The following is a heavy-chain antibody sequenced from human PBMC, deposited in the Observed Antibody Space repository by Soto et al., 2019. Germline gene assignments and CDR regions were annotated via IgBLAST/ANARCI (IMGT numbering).Heavy chain of an antibody. J-gene: IGHJ6*02. V-gene: IGHV1-3*01. CDR1: GYTLNSYA. CDR3: ARMGVVPAAIRYYYYGMDV. Sequence: GASVKVSCKASGYTLNSYAMHWVRQAPEQRLEWMGWINAGNGNTKYSQKFQGRVTITRDTSASTAYMELSSLRSEDTAVYYCARMGVVPAAIRYYYYGMDVWGQGTTVTVSS. D-gene: IGHD2-2*02. CDR2: INAGNGNT.